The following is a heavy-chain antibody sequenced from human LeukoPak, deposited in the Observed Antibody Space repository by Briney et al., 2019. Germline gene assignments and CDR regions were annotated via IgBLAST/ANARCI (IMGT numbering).Heavy chain of an antibody. Sequence: GRSLRLSCAASGFTFSSYAMHWVRERPGKGLEWVAVISYDGSNKYYADSVKGRFTISRDNSKNTLYLQMNSLRAEDTAVCYCANTQYIVVVPAANYYGMDVWGQGTTVTVSS. CDR1: GFTFSSYA. CDR2: ISYDGSNK. D-gene: IGHD2-2*01. CDR3: ANTQYIVVVPAANYYGMDV. V-gene: IGHV3-30-3*02. J-gene: IGHJ6*02.